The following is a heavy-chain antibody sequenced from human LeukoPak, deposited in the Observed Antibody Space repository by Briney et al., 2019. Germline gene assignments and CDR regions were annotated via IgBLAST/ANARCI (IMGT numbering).Heavy chain of an antibody. CDR1: GYTFTGYY. D-gene: IGHD2-15*01. CDR2: INPNSGGT. Sequence: ASVKVSCKASGYTFTGYYMHWVRQAPGQGLEWMGWINPNSGGTNYAQKFQGWVTMTRDTSISTAYMELSRLRSDDTAVYYCARGNCSGSCCESYYFDYWGQGTLVTVSS. CDR3: ARGNCSGSCCESYYFDY. J-gene: IGHJ4*02. V-gene: IGHV1-2*04.